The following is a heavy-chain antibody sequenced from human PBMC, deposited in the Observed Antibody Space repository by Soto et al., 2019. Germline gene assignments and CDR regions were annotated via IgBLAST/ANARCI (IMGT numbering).Heavy chain of an antibody. CDR1: GYTLTELS. D-gene: IGHD4-17*01. Sequence: ASVKVSCKVSGYTLTELSMHWVRQAPGKGLEWMGGFDPEDGETIYAQKFQGRVTMTEDTSTDTAYMELSSLRSEDTAVYYCATKSDYGDMGIYYYYYGMDVWGQGTTVTVSS. J-gene: IGHJ6*02. V-gene: IGHV1-24*01. CDR3: ATKSDYGDMGIYYYYYGMDV. CDR2: FDPEDGET.